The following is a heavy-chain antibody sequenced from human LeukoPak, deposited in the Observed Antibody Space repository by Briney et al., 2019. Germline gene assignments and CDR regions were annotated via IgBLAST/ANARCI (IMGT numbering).Heavy chain of an antibody. CDR2: ISGSGGST. J-gene: IGHJ4*02. Sequence: PGGSLRLSCAASGFTFSSYAMSWVRQAPGKGLEWVSAISGSGGSTYYADSVKGRFTISRDNSKNTPYLQMNSLRAEDTAVYYCAKDGAKGFYPYYFDYWGQGTLVTVSS. D-gene: IGHD4/OR15-4a*01. CDR3: AKDGAKGFYPYYFDY. V-gene: IGHV3-23*01. CDR1: GFTFSSYA.